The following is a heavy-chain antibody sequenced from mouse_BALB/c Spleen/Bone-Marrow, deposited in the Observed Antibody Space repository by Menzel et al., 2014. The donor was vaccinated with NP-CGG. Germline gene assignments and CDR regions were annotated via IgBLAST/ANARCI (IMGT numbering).Heavy chain of an antibody. Sequence: EVKLMESGGGLVQPGGSLKLSCAASGFTFSSYGMSWVRQTPDKRRELVATINSNGGSTYYPDSVKGRFTISRDNAKNTLYLQMSSLKSEDTAMYYCARDYDYDYWGQGTTLTVSS. CDR2: INSNGGST. J-gene: IGHJ2*01. D-gene: IGHD2-4*01. V-gene: IGHV5-6-3*01. CDR3: ARDYDYDY. CDR1: GFTFSSYG.